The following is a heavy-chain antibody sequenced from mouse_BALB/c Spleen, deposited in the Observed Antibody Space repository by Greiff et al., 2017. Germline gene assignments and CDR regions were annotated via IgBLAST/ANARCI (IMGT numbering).Heavy chain of an antibody. CDR1: GFTFSSYT. CDR2: ISSGGSYT. D-gene: IGHD2-3*01. J-gene: IGHJ2*01. V-gene: IGHV5-6-4*01. Sequence: EVKLMESGGGLVKPGGSLKLSCAASGFTFSSYTMSWVRQTPEKRLEWVATISSGGSYTYYPDSVKGRFTISRDNAKNTLYLQMSSLKSEDTAMYYCTRDDGYLDYWGQGTTLTVSS. CDR3: TRDDGYLDY.